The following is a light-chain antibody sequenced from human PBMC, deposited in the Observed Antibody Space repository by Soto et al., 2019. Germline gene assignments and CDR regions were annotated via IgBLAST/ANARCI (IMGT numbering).Light chain of an antibody. CDR3: QSYDSKNQV. CDR2: EDN. J-gene: IGLJ3*02. V-gene: IGLV6-57*04. Sequence: NFMLTQPHSVSESPGKTVTISCTRSSGSMDSYYVQWYQQRPGSAPTIVIYEDNQRPSGVPDRFSGSIDSSSNSASLTISGLKTEDEADYYCQSYDSKNQVFGGGTKLTVL. CDR1: SGSMDSYY.